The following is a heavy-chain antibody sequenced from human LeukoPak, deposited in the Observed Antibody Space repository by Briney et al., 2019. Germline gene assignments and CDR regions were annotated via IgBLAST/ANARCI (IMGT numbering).Heavy chain of an antibody. J-gene: IGHJ4*02. CDR1: GYTFTSYD. CDR2: MNPNSGNT. CDR3: ARIAAAGNRRLNY. D-gene: IGHD6-13*01. Sequence: VASVKVSCKASGYTFTSYDINWVRQATGQGLEWMGWMNPNSGNTGYAQRFQGRITMTRNTSISTAYIELSSLTSEDTAVYYCARIAAAGNRRLNYWGQGTLVTVSS. V-gene: IGHV1-8*01.